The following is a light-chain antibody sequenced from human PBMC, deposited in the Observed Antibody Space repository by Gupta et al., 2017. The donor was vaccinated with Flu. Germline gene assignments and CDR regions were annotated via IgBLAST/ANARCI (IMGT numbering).Light chain of an antibody. V-gene: IGKV4-1*01. CDR2: WAS. Sequence: DIVMTQSPDSLAVSVGERATINCKSSQSILYSSNNKNYLAWYQQKPGQPPKLLIYWASTRESGVPDRFSGSGSGTDFTLTISSLQAEDVAVYYCQQHYGTPYSFGQWTKLEIK. J-gene: IGKJ2*03. CDR1: QSILYSSNNKNY. CDR3: QQHYGTPYS.